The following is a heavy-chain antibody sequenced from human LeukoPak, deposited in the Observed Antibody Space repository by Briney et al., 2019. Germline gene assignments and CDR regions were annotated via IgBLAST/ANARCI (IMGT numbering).Heavy chain of an antibody. CDR1: RFTFSSYW. Sequence: GGSLRLSCAASRFTFSSYWMSWVRQAPGKGLEWVSVIYSGGSTYYADSVKGRFTISRDNSKNTLYLQMNSLRDEDTAVYFCARATTTRTRFDYWGQGTLVTVSS. J-gene: IGHJ4*02. CDR3: ARATTTRTRFDY. CDR2: IYSGGST. D-gene: IGHD4-17*01. V-gene: IGHV3-53*01.